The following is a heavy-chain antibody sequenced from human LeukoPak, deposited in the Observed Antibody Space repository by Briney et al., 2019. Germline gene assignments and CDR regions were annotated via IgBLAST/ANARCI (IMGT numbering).Heavy chain of an antibody. CDR2: ISAYSGNT. CDR3: ARDGYCSGGSCYNSRYGMDV. V-gene: IGHV1-18*04. J-gene: IGHJ6*04. D-gene: IGHD2-15*01. Sequence: ASVKVSCKASGYTFASYDITWVRQAPGQGLEWMGWISAYSGNTDYAQKLQGRVTMTTDTSTSTAYMELRSLRSDDTAVYYCARDGYCSGGSCYNSRYGMDVWGKGTTVTVSS. CDR1: GYTFASYD.